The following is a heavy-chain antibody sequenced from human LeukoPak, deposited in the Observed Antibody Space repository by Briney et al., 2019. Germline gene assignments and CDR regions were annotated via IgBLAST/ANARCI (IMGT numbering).Heavy chain of an antibody. CDR3: ARGSEQWLTYFDY. D-gene: IGHD6-19*01. V-gene: IGHV4-4*07. CDR2: IYTSGSP. J-gene: IGHJ4*02. Sequence: SETLSLTCTVSGGSTSSNSWSWIRQPAGKGLEWIGHIYTSGSPNYNPSLRSRVTMSVDTSKNQISLKLSSVTAADSAVYYCARGSEQWLTYFDYWGQGTLVTVSS. CDR1: GGSTSSNS.